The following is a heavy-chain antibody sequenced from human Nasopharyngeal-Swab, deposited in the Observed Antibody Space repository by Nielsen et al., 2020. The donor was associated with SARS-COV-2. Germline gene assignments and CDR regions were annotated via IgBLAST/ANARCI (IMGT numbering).Heavy chain of an antibody. V-gene: IGHV4-39*01. D-gene: IGHD6-19*01. Sequence: SETLSLTCTVSGGSISSTSYYWGWIRQPPGKGLEWIGSMFYSGSTYYTPSLKIRVTISVDTSKNQLSLKVNSVTAADTAVYYCARHDQSAVAGVFEYWGQGTLVTVAS. J-gene: IGHJ4*02. CDR1: GGSISSTSYY. CDR2: MFYSGST. CDR3: ARHDQSAVAGVFEY.